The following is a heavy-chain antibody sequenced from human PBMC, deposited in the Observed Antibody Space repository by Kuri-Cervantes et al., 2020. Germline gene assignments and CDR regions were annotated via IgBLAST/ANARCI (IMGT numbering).Heavy chain of an antibody. J-gene: IGHJ4*02. CDR1: GGTFSSYA. D-gene: IGHD2-15*01. CDR2: IIPIFGTA. V-gene: IGHV1-69*05. CDR3: AKGACSGGSCSPDY. Sequence: SVKVSCKASGGTFSSYAISWVRQAPGQGLEWMGGIIPIFGTANYAQKFQGRVTITTDESTSTAYMELSSLRSEDTAVYYCAKGACSGGSCSPDYWGQGTLVTVSS.